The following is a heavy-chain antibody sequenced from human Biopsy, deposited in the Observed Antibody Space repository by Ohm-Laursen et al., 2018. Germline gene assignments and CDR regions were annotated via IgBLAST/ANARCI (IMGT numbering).Heavy chain of an antibody. CDR2: ISNRGST. Sequence: PSETLSLTCTFSGGSISRDYWSWIRQSPGKGREGIGYISNRGSTNYNPSLRGRVTISVDTTKNQCPLKLSSVTAADTAVFFCARLYRLDDYWNDDPPDAFDVWGQGTRVTVSS. CDR3: ARLYRLDDYWNDDPPDAFDV. D-gene: IGHD3-3*01. J-gene: IGHJ3*01. V-gene: IGHV4-59*01. CDR1: GGSISRDY.